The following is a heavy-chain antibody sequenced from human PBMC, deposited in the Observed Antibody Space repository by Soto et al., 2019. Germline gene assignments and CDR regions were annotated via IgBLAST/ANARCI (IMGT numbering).Heavy chain of an antibody. CDR3: AHSTVTTHWFDP. Sequence: QITLKESGPTLVKPTQTLTLTCTFSGFSLSTSGVGVGWIRQPPGKALEWLALIYWDDDKRYSPSLKSRLTITKDISKNQVVLTLTNMDPVDTATYYWAHSTVTTHWFDPWGQGTLVTVSS. V-gene: IGHV2-5*02. CDR2: IYWDDDK. J-gene: IGHJ5*02. CDR1: GFSLSTSGVG. D-gene: IGHD4-17*01.